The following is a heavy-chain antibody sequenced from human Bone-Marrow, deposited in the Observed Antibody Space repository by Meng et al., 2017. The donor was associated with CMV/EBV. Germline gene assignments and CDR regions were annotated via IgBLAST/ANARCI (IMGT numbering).Heavy chain of an antibody. V-gene: IGHV1-2*02. Sequence: ASVKVSCKASGYTFTGYHIHWVRQAPGQGLQWMGLIKPNSGDTNYAQEFQGRVTMTRDTSISTAYMELRSLRPDDTAVYYCARVRYGSSWYPFDYWGQGTLVTVSS. CDR1: GYTFTGYH. D-gene: IGHD6-13*01. J-gene: IGHJ4*02. CDR3: ARVRYGSSWYPFDY. CDR2: IKPNSGDT.